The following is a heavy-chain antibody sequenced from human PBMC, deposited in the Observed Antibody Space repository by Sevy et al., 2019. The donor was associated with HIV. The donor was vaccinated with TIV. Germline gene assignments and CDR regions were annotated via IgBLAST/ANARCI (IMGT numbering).Heavy chain of an antibody. V-gene: IGHV3-49*03. Sequence: GFPRLSCTGSGFTFGDYAMSWFRQAPGMGLEWVGFIRSKDYGGATEYAASVKGRFTISRDDSKSIADLQMNSLKTEDTAVYYCTRGYYYDSSGYSDYWGQGTLVTVSS. CDR2: IRSKDYGGAT. D-gene: IGHD3-22*01. CDR1: GFTFGDYA. CDR3: TRGYYYDSSGYSDY. J-gene: IGHJ4*02.